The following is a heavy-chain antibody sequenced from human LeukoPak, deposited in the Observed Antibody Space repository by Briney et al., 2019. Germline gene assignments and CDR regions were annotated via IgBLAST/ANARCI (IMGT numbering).Heavy chain of an antibody. J-gene: IGHJ4*02. CDR1: GGSISSGGYS. D-gene: IGHD3-10*01. Sequence: PSQTLSLTCAVSGGSISSGGYSWSWIRQPPGKGLEWIGYIYHSGSTYYNPSLKSRVTISVDTSKNQFSLKLSSVTAADTAVYYCARIRYGSGSYPDYWGQGTLVTVSS. V-gene: IGHV4-30-2*01. CDR2: IYHSGST. CDR3: ARIRYGSGSYPDY.